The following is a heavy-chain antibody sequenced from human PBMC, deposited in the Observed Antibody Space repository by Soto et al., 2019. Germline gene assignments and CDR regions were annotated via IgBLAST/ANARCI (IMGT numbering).Heavy chain of an antibody. CDR2: INPNSGGT. Sequence: ASVKVSCKASGYTFTGYYMHWVRQAPGQGLEWMGWINPNSGGTNYAQKFQGWVTMTRDTSISTAYMELSRLRSDDTAVYYCARGTGKWLPTAFDSWGQGTLVNVSS. CDR3: ARGTGKWLPTAFDS. J-gene: IGHJ4*02. V-gene: IGHV1-2*04. D-gene: IGHD5-12*01. CDR1: GYTFTGYY.